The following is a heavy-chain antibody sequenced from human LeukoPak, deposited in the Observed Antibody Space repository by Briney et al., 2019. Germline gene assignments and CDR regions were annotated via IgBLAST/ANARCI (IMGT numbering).Heavy chain of an antibody. CDR2: IYTSGST. Sequence: KPSQTLSLTCTVSGGSISSGSYYLSWIRQPAGKGLEWIGRIYTSGSTNYNPSLKSRVTISVDTSKNQFSLKLSSVTAADTAVYYCARDDSSAYLDAYDIWGQGTMVTVSS. J-gene: IGHJ3*02. CDR1: GGSISSGSYY. D-gene: IGHD3-22*01. V-gene: IGHV4-61*02. CDR3: ARDDSSAYLDAYDI.